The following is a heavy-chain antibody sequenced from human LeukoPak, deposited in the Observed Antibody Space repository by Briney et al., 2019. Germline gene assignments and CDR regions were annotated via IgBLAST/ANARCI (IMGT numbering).Heavy chain of an antibody. CDR3: ARDVDDILTGYYAHKFDP. Sequence: ASVKVSCKASGYTFTGYYMHWVRQAPGQGLEWMGWINPNSGGTNYAQKFQGRVTMTRDTSISTAYMELSRLRSDDTAVYYCARDVDDILTGYYAHKFDPWGQGTLVTVSS. V-gene: IGHV1-2*02. J-gene: IGHJ5*02. D-gene: IGHD3-9*01. CDR2: INPNSGGT. CDR1: GYTFTGYY.